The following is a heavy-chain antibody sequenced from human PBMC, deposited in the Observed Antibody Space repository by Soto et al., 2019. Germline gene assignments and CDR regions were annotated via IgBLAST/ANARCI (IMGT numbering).Heavy chain of an antibody. CDR2: IIPILGIA. CDR1: GGTFSSYT. Sequence: ASVKVSCKASGGTFSSYTISWVRQAPGQGLEWMGRIIPILGIANYAQKFQGRVTITADKSTSTAYMELSSLRSEDTAVYYCARTPYYYDSSRYIRPYGMDVWGQGTTVTVSS. CDR3: ARTPYYYDSSRYIRPYGMDV. V-gene: IGHV1-69*02. J-gene: IGHJ6*02. D-gene: IGHD3-22*01.